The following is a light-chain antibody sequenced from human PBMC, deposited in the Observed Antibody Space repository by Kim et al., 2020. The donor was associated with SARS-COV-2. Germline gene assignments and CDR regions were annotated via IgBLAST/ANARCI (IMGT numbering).Light chain of an antibody. CDR3: QKANSFPPWT. CDR1: QDISTR. Sequence: TQMTQSPSSVSAFVGDRVTITCRASQDISTRLAWYQHKPGKAPKLLIFAASTLDSGVPSRFSGGGSGTDFTLTIARLQPADAATYYCQKANSFPPWTFGQGTKVEI. CDR2: AAS. V-gene: IGKV1-12*01. J-gene: IGKJ1*01.